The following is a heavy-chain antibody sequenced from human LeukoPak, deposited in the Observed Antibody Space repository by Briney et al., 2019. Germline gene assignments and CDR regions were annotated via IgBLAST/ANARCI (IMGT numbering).Heavy chain of an antibody. Sequence: SETLSLTCTVSGYSISSSYYWGWIRQPPGKGPEWIGSMFNSEGTYYNPSLRSRATMSVDTSKNQFSLKLRSVTAADTAVYYCARGVQLWLMSQRYFDYWGQGTLVTVSS. CDR3: ARGVQLWLMSQRYFDY. CDR2: MFNSEGT. CDR1: GYSISSSYY. D-gene: IGHD5-18*01. J-gene: IGHJ4*02. V-gene: IGHV4-38-2*02.